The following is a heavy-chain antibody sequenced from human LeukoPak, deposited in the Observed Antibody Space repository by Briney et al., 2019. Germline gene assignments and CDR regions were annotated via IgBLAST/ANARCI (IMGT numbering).Heavy chain of an antibody. J-gene: IGHJ4*02. CDR1: GFTFSSFS. Sequence: GGSLRLSCAASGFTFSSFSMNWVRQAPGKGLEWISYISSSSSSTYYADSVKGRFTISRDNAQDSLYLQMNSLRAEDTAVYYCARDRGYSNFDYWGQGTLVTVSS. V-gene: IGHV3-48*04. CDR2: ISSSSSST. D-gene: IGHD4-11*01. CDR3: ARDRGYSNFDY.